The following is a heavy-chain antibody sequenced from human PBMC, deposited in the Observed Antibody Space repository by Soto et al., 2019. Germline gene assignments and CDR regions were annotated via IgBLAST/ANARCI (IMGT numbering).Heavy chain of an antibody. D-gene: IGHD3-10*01. J-gene: IGHJ5*02. CDR1: GGSISSSSYY. CDR2: IYYSGST. CDR3: AGFGELLSAWFDP. V-gene: IGHV4-39*01. Sequence: PSETLSLTCTVSGGSISSSSYYWGWIRQPPGKGLEWIGSIYYSGSTYYNPSLKSRVTISVDTSKNQFSLKLSSVTAADTAVYYCAGFGELLSAWFDPWGQGTLVT.